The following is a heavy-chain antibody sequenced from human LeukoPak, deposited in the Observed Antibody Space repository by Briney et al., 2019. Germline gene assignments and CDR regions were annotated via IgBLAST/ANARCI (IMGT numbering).Heavy chain of an antibody. Sequence: GGSLRLSWAASGFPFSDYCMYWVRQAPGQGLEWLAVISQDGNNKYYADSVKGRITISRDNSMSTLYLQMNSLRAEDTAVYYCAKVRWGSDNALDSWGQGTLVTGSS. J-gene: IGHJ4*02. CDR1: GFPFSDYC. V-gene: IGHV3-30*18. CDR3: AKVRWGSDNALDS. D-gene: IGHD3-16*01. CDR2: ISQDGNNK.